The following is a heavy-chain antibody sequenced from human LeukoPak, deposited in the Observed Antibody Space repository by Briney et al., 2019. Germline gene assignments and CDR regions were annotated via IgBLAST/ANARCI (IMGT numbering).Heavy chain of an antibody. V-gene: IGHV1-8*01. CDR1: GYTFTSYD. Sequence: AASVKVSCKASGYTFTSYDINGVRQATGQGREGMGWMNPNSGNTGYEQKFQGRVTMTRNTSISTAYMELSSLRSEDTAVYYCARAMGSGITGTTRERYYFDCWGEGTLVTVSS. CDR3: ARAMGSGITGTTRERYYFDC. J-gene: IGHJ4*02. D-gene: IGHD1-7*01. CDR2: MNPNSGNT.